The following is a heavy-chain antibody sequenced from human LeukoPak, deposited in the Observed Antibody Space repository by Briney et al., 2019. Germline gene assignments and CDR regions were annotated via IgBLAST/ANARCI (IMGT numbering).Heavy chain of an antibody. D-gene: IGHD6-13*01. V-gene: IGHV1-18*01. Sequence: GASVKVSCKASGYTFTSYGISWVRQAPGQGLEWMGWISAYNGNTNYAQKLQGRVTMTTDTSTSTAYMELRSLRSDDTAVYYCVRPIGSSWYGWFDPWGQGTLVTVSS. CDR3: VRPIGSSWYGWFDP. J-gene: IGHJ5*02. CDR1: GYTFTSYG. CDR2: ISAYNGNT.